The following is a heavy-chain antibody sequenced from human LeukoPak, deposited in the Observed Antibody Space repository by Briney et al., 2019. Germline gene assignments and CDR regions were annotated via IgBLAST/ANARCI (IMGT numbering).Heavy chain of an antibody. CDR2: IYYSGRS. CDR3: ARGGNSWNN. D-gene: IGHD4-23*01. J-gene: IGHJ4*02. Sequence: PSETLSLTCAVYGGSFSGYYWSWIRQPPGKGLEWIGYIYYSGRSNYNPSLKSRVTISVDTSKNQFSLKLSSVTAADTAVYYCARGGNSWNNWGQGTLVTVSS. CDR1: GGSFSGYY. V-gene: IGHV4-59*01.